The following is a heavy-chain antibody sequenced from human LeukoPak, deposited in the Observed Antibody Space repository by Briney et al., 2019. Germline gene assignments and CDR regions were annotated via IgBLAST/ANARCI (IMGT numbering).Heavy chain of an antibody. V-gene: IGHV1-18*01. J-gene: IGHJ5*02. Sequence: ASVKLSCKASGYTFTSYGISWVRQAPGQGLEWMGWISAYNGNTNYAQKPQGRVTMTTDTSTSTAYMELRSLRSDDTAVYYCARWGYYGASGWFDPWGQGILVTVSS. D-gene: IGHD4-17*01. CDR1: GYTFTSYG. CDR2: ISAYNGNT. CDR3: ARWGYYGASGWFDP.